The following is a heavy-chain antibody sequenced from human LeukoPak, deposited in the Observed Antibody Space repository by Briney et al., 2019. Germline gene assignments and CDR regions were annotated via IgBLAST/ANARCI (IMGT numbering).Heavy chain of an antibody. J-gene: IGHJ6*03. Sequence: GASVKVSCKASGYTFTSYYMHCVRQATGQELEWMGWFNPNSDGTNYAQKFQGSVTMTTDTSISTAYMELSRLRSDDTAVYYWARVTDLYYYYMDVWGKGTTVTVSS. V-gene: IGHV1-2*02. CDR3: ARVTDLYYYYMDV. D-gene: IGHD3/OR15-3a*01. CDR1: GYTFTSYY. CDR2: FNPNSDGT.